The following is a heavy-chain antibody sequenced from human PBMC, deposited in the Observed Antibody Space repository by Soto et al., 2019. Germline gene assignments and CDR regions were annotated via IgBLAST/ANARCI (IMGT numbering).Heavy chain of an antibody. D-gene: IGHD3-10*01. Sequence: EVQLLESGGGLVQPGGSLRLSCAASGFTFSSYAMSWVRQAPGKGLEWVSAISGSGGSTYYADAVKGGFTISRDTTKNTLYLQMNSLRAEDTAVYYCAKDWLAVRGEPPTDWGQGTLVTVSS. CDR2: ISGSGGST. V-gene: IGHV3-23*01. CDR3: AKDWLAVRGEPPTD. CDR1: GFTFSSYA. J-gene: IGHJ4*02.